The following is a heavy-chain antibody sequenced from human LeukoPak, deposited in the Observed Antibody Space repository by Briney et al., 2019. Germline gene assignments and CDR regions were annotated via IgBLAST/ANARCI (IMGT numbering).Heavy chain of an antibody. J-gene: IGHJ4*02. D-gene: IGHD6-13*01. CDR1: GFTVSSNY. CDR3: AGHSYSSSWFDY. Sequence: GGSLRLSCAASGFTVSSNYMSWVRQAPGKGLEWVSVIYSGGSTYYADSVKGRFTISRDNSKNTLYLQMNSLRAEDTAVYCCAGHSYSSSWFDYWGQGTLVTVSS. CDR2: IYSGGST. V-gene: IGHV3-66*04.